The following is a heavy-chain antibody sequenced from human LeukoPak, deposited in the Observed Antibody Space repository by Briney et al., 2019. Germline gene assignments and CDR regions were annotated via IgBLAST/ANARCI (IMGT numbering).Heavy chain of an antibody. CDR1: GYTFITYG. Sequence: ASVKVSCKASGYTFITYGITWVRQGPGQGLEWMGWITPYNGDTNYAQNLQDRVTMTTDTSTSTAYMELRSLRSDDTAVYFCARVAGVSYNYFDSWGQGTLVTVSS. D-gene: IGHD1-26*01. CDR2: ITPYNGDT. J-gene: IGHJ4*02. V-gene: IGHV1-18*01. CDR3: ARVAGVSYNYFDS.